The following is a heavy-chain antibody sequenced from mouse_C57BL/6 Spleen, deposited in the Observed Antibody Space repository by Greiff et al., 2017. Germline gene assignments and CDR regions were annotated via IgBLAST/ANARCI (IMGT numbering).Heavy chain of an antibody. D-gene: IGHD1-1*01. V-gene: IGHV5-9*01. J-gene: IGHJ1*03. Sequence: EVKLMESGGGLVKPGGSLKLSCAASGFTFSSYTMSWVRQTPEKRLEWVATISGGGGNTYYPDSVKGRFTISRDNAKNTLYLQMSSLRSEDTALYYWASYYYGRDWYFDVWGTGTTVTVSS. CDR1: GFTFSSYT. CDR3: ASYYYGRDWYFDV. CDR2: ISGGGGNT.